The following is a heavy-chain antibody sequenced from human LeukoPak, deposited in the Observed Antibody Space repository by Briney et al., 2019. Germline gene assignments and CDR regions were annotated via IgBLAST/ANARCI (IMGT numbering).Heavy chain of an antibody. D-gene: IGHD6-13*01. J-gene: IGHJ5*02. CDR3: ARERSSSWLNWFDP. CDR1: GGSISSYY. Sequence: SETLSLTCTVSGGSISSYYWSWIRQPAGKGLEWIGRIYTSGSTNYNPSLKSRVTMSVDTSKNQFSLKLSSVTAADTAVYYCARERSSSWLNWFDPWGQGTLVTVSS. V-gene: IGHV4-4*07. CDR2: IYTSGST.